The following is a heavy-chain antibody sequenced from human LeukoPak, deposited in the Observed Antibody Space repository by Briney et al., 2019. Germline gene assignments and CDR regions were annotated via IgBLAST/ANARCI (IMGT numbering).Heavy chain of an antibody. D-gene: IGHD2/OR15-2a*01. J-gene: IGHJ4*02. V-gene: IGHV1-46*01. CDR3: ARRAPDFFLDY. CDR1: GYTFTSYY. Sequence: GASVKVSCTASGYTFTSYYMNWVRQAPGQGLEWVGIINPSGGSTSYAHTFQGRVTMTRDTSTSTVYMELSSLRSEDTAVYYCARRAPDFFLDYWGQGTLVTVSS. CDR2: INPSGGST.